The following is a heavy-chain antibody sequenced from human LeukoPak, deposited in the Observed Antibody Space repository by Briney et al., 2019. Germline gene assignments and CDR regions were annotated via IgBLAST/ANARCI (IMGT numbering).Heavy chain of an antibody. J-gene: IGHJ6*02. CDR2: ISAYNGNT. CDR1: GYTFTSYG. CDR3: ARDQRGYDFWSGYSGGGMDV. V-gene: IGHV1-18*01. D-gene: IGHD3-3*01. Sequence: ASVKVSCKASGYTFTSYGISWVRQAPGQGLEWMGWISAYNGNTNYAQKLQGRVTMTTDTSTSTAYMELRSLRSDDTAVHYCARDQRGYDFWSGYSGGGMDVWGQGTTVTVSS.